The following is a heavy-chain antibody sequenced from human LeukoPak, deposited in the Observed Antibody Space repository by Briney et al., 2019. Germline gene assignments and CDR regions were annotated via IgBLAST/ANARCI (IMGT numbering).Heavy chain of an antibody. Sequence: SETLSLTCAVYGGSFSGYYWSWIRQPPGKGLEWIGEINHSGSTNYNPSLKSRVTISVDTSKNQFSLKLSSVTAADTAVYYCARRWGYCSSTSCYGPYYFDYWGQGTLVTVSS. CDR3: ARRWGYCSSTSCYGPYYFDY. D-gene: IGHD2-2*01. V-gene: IGHV4-34*01. J-gene: IGHJ4*02. CDR2: INHSGST. CDR1: GGSFSGYY.